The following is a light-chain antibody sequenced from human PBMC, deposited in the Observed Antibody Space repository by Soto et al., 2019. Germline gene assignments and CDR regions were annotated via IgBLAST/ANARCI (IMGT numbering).Light chain of an antibody. V-gene: IGKV3-11*01. CDR1: QSVSSF. J-gene: IGKJ4*01. CDR3: QQRLNWPLT. Sequence: EIVLTQSPATLSLSPGERATLSCRASQSVSSFFVWYQQKRGQAPRLHIYDASKRATGIPARFSGSGSGTDFTLTISSLEPEDFAVYYCQQRLNWPLTFGGGTTVEIK. CDR2: DAS.